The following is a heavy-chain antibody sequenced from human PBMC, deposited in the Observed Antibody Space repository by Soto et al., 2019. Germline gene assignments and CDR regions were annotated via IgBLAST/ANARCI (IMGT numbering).Heavy chain of an antibody. J-gene: IGHJ4*02. CDR2: IDYSGST. D-gene: IGHD2-2*01. CDR3: ARGRVVPGAIDYFDY. V-gene: IGHV4-31*03. CDR1: GGSVRSGAYY. Sequence: PSETLSLTCTVSGGSVRSGAYYWSWIRQLPGNGLEWIGNIDYSGSTYYTSSLKSRPIISLDTSKNQVSLKLSSVTAADTAVYYCARGRVVPGAIDYFDYWGQGTPVTVSS.